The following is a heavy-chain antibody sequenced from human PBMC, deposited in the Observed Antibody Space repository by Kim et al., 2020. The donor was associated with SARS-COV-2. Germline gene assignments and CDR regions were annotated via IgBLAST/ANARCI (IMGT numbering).Heavy chain of an antibody. J-gene: IGHJ5*02. D-gene: IGHD3-9*01. CDR3: ARGVVLRYFDWLSWFDP. Sequence: SETLSLTCAVYGGSFSGYYWSWIRQPPGKGLEWIGEINHSGSTNYNPSLKSRVTISVDTSKNQFSLKLSSVTAADTAVYYCARGVVLRYFDWLSWFDPWG. V-gene: IGHV4-34*01. CDR2: INHSGST. CDR1: GGSFSGYY.